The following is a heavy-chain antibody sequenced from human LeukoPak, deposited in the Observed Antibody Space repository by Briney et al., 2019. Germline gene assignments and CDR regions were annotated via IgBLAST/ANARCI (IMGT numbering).Heavy chain of an antibody. V-gene: IGHV3-15*07. CDR1: GFTFSNAW. Sequence: PGGSLRLSCATSGFTFSNAWMNWVRQAPGKGLEWVGRIKSEIDGGATDYAAPVQGRFTISRDDSQATLYLQMNSLRTEDTAVYYCTTGGDVMVAGTRAYDIWGLGTMVTVSS. CDR3: TTGGDVMVAGTRAYDI. J-gene: IGHJ3*02. CDR2: IKSEIDGGAT. D-gene: IGHD1-7*01.